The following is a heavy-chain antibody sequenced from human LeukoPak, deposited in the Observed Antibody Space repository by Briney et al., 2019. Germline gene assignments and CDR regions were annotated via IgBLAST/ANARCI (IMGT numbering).Heavy chain of an antibody. V-gene: IGHV1-18*01. CDR2: ISAYNGNT. J-gene: IGHJ6*02. CDR1: GYTFTSYG. CDR3: ARAKYYDFWSGSGVYYYYGMDV. D-gene: IGHD3-3*01. Sequence: GASVKVSCKASGYTFTSYGISWVRQAPGQGLEWMGWISAYNGNTNYAQKLQGRVTMTTDTSTSTAYMELRSLRSDDTAVYYCARAKYYDFWSGSGVYYYYGMDVWGQGTTVTVSS.